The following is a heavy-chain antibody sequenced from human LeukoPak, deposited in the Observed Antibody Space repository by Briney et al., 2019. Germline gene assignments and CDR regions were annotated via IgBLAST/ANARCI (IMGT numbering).Heavy chain of an antibody. D-gene: IGHD3-3*01. CDR1: GYTFTSYD. V-gene: IGHV1-8*01. J-gene: IGHJ5*02. CDR3: ARGYVPRGLRDLFIFGVVSSNWFDP. CDR2: MNPNSGNT. Sequence: ASVKVSCKASGYTFTSYDINWVRQATGQGLEWMGWMNPNSGNTGYAQKFQGRVTMTRNTSISTAYMELSSLRSEDTAVYYCARGYVPRGLRDLFIFGVVSSNWFDPWGQGTRVTVSS.